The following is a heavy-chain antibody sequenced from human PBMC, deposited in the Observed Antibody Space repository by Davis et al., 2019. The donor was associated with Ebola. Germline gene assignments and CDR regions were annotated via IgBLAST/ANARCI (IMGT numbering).Heavy chain of an antibody. D-gene: IGHD3-22*01. CDR1: GFTFSSYA. CDR2: ISYDGSNK. V-gene: IGHV3-30-3*01. CDR3: ARGPAGFDYYDARSDFDY. Sequence: GESLKISCAASGFTFSSYAMHWVRQAPGKGLEWVAVISYDGSNKYYADSVKGRFTISRDNSKNTLYLQMNSLRAEDTAVYYCARGPAGFDYYDARSDFDYWGQGTLVTVSS. J-gene: IGHJ4*02.